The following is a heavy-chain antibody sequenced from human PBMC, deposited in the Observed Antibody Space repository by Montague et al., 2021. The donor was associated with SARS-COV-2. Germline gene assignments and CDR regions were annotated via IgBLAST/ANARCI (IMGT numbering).Heavy chain of an antibody. D-gene: IGHD6-13*01. Sequence: SVKVSCKASGYNLNIYGISWVRQAPGQGLEWMGWISAYNGNPNYAQKLQGRVTMTTDTSTSTAYMELRSLRSDDPAVYYCARDRGDAAECVLDYWGQGTLVTVSS. CDR1: GYNLNIYG. V-gene: IGHV1-18*01. CDR3: ARDRGDAAECVLDY. J-gene: IGHJ4*02. CDR2: ISAYNGNP.